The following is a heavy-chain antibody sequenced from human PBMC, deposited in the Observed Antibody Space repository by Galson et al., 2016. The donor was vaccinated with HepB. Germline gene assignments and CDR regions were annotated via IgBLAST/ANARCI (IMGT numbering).Heavy chain of an antibody. Sequence: SLRLSCAASGFTFRDRAMSWVRQAPGEGLEWVASLSGSGGSTYYADSVKGRFTISRDNSKNMLYLEMNNLRDEDTAVYYCARDSGYNHFDYWGQGTLVTVSS. J-gene: IGHJ4*02. V-gene: IGHV3-23*01. CDR2: LSGSGGST. CDR1: GFTFRDRA. CDR3: ARDSGYNHFDY. D-gene: IGHD1-1*01.